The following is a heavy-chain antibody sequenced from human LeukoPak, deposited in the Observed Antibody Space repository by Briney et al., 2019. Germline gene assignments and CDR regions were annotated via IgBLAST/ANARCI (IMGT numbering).Heavy chain of an antibody. V-gene: IGHV4-39*01. CDR3: ARHSAEDTAMLELDY. D-gene: IGHD5-18*01. CDR2: IYCSGST. J-gene: IGHJ4*02. Sequence: SETLSLTCTVSGGSISSSSYYWGWIRQPPGKGLEWIGSIYCSGSTYYNPSLKSRVTISVDTSKNQFSLKLSSVTAADTAVYYCARHSAEDTAMLELDYWGQGTLVTVSS. CDR1: GGSISSSSYY.